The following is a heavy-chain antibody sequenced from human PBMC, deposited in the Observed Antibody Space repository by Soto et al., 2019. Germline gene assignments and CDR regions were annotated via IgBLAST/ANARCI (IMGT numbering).Heavy chain of an antibody. J-gene: IGHJ4*02. CDR2: INHSGST. V-gene: IGHV4-34*01. D-gene: IGHD3-10*01. CDR3: ARVITFFGSGSYYNIDY. CDR1: GGSFSGYY. Sequence: SETLSLTCAVYGGSFSGYYWSWIRQPPGKGLEWIGEINHSGSTNYNPSLKSRVTISVDTSKNQFSLKLSSVTAADTAVYYCARVITFFGSGSYYNIDYWGQGTLVTVSS.